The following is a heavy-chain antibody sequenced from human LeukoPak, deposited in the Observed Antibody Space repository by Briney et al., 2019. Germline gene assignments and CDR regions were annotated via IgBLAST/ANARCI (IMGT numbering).Heavy chain of an antibody. Sequence: SETLSLTCTVSGGSITSSTHYWGWIRQPPGKGLEWIGTIYYTGSPTFYNPSLKSRLTISVDASKSHFSLKLTSVTAADTAVYYCARDFLRDYGDPFDSWGQGTLVTVSS. CDR1: GGSITSSTHY. CDR3: ARDFLRDYGDPFDS. CDR2: IYYTGSPT. V-gene: IGHV4-39*07. J-gene: IGHJ4*02. D-gene: IGHD4-17*01.